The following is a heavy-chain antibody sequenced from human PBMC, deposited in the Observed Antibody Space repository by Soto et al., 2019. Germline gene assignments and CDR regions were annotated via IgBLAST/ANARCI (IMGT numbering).Heavy chain of an antibody. J-gene: IGHJ5*02. Sequence: ASVKVSCKASGYTFTSYGISWVRQAPGQGLEWMGWISAYNGNTNYAQKLQGRVTMTTDTSTSTAYKELRSLRSDDTAVYYCARVKGSGYHNWFDPWGQGTLVTVSS. CDR3: ARVKGSGYHNWFDP. CDR2: ISAYNGNT. D-gene: IGHD3-22*01. V-gene: IGHV1-18*01. CDR1: GYTFTSYG.